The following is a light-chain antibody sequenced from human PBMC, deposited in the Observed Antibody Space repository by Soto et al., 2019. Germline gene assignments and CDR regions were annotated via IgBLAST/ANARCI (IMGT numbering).Light chain of an antibody. J-gene: IGKJ4*01. CDR3: QPYNNWPLT. CDR2: DTS. CDR1: QGIGDT. V-gene: IGKV3-15*01. Sequence: EVVMRQPPATPSVSPGEGATLSCRASQGIGDTLAWYQHKPGQTPRLLIYDTSTRATGVPTRFSGSRSGAEFTLTINSLQSEDFAVYYCQPYNNWPLTFGGGTKVDIK.